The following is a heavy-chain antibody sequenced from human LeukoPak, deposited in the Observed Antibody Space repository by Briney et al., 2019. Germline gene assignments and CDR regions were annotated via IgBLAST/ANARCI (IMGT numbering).Heavy chain of an antibody. J-gene: IGHJ4*02. V-gene: IGHV7-4-1*02. Sequence: ASVKVSCKASGYTFTSYAMNWVRQAPGQGLEWMGWINTNTGNPTYAQGFTRRFVFSLDTSVSTAYLQISSLKAEDTAVYYCARAFYHRYCSSTSCYLFDYWGQGTLVTVSS. CDR3: ARAFYHRYCSSTSCYLFDY. CDR2: INTNTGNP. D-gene: IGHD2-2*01. CDR1: GYTFTSYA.